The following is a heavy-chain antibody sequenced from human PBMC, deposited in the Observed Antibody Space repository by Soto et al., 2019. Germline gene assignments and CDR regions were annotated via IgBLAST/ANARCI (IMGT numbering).Heavy chain of an antibody. CDR3: ARGGVLNSSWYRQLLPHFDY. CDR1: GGSISSGDYY. V-gene: IGHV4-30-4*01. CDR2: IYYSGST. J-gene: IGHJ4*02. Sequence: SETLSLTCTVSGGSISSGDYYWSWIRQPPGKGLEWIGYIYYSGSTYYNPSLKSRVTISVDTSKNQFSLKLSSVTAADTAVYYCARGGVLNSSWYRQLLPHFDYWGQGTLVTVSS. D-gene: IGHD6-13*01.